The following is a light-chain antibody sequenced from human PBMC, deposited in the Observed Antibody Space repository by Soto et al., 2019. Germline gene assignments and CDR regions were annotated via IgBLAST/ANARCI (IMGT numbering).Light chain of an antibody. CDR3: QQTYRTFT. CDR1: QSVSTY. Sequence: IQLTQSPSSLSASVGDRVTITCRASQSVSTYLNWYQQKPGKAPRLLIYLASSLHSGVPSRFTGSGYETDFTLTISDLQPEDFATYDCQQTYRTFTFGQGTKLDI. V-gene: IGKV1-39*01. CDR2: LAS. J-gene: IGKJ2*01.